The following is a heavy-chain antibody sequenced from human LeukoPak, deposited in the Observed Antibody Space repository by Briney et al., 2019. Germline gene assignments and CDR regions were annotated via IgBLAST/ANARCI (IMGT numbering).Heavy chain of an antibody. V-gene: IGHV1-69-2*01. CDR3: ATDGLNVWGSFDY. D-gene: IGHD3-16*01. Sequence: ASVKVSCKASGYTFTDYYMHWVQQAPGKGLEWMGRVDPEDGETIYAEKFQGRVTITADTSTDTAYMELSSLRSEDTAVYYCATDGLNVWGSFDYWGQGTLVTVSS. CDR1: GYTFTDYY. J-gene: IGHJ4*02. CDR2: VDPEDGET.